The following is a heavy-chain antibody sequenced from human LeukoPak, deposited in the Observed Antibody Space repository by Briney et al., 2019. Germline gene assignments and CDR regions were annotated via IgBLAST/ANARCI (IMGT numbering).Heavy chain of an antibody. V-gene: IGHV3-15*01. CDR3: TTRTRDGYNYDY. J-gene: IGHJ4*02. Sequence: GGSLRLSCAASGFTYSNAWMGWVRQAPGKGLEWVGRIKNKADGGTTDYAAPVKGRLTISRDDSKNTVYLQMNSLQTEDTAVYYCTTRTRDGYNYDYWGQGTLVTVSS. CDR1: GFTYSNAW. D-gene: IGHD5-24*01. CDR2: IKNKADGGTT.